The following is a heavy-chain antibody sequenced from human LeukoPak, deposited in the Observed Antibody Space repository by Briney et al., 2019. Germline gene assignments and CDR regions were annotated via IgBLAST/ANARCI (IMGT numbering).Heavy chain of an antibody. CDR3: AKDATKTSGYYYVPYNWFDP. D-gene: IGHD3-22*01. CDR2: ISGDAGRT. CDR1: GFTFDGYA. J-gene: IGHJ5*02. V-gene: IGHV3-43*02. Sequence: GGSLRLSCAASGFTFDGYAMHWVRQGPGKGLEWVSLISGDAGRTYYADSVKGRFTISRDNSKNSLYLQMNSLRAEDTALYYCAKDATKTSGYYYVPYNWFDPWGQGTLVTVSS.